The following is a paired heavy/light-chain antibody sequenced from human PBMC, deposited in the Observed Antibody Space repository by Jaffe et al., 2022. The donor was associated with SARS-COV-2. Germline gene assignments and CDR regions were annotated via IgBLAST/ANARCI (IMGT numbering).Light chain of an antibody. CDR2: DAS. V-gene: IGKV3-11*01. CDR1: QSVSSY. J-gene: IGKJ2*01. CDR3: QQRSNWHLFT. Sequence: EIVLTQSPPTLSLSPGERATLSCRASQSVSSYLAWYQQKPGQAPRLLIYDASTRATGIPARFSGSGSGTDFTLTISSLEPEDFAVYYCQQRSNWHLFTFGQGTKLEIK.
Heavy chain of an antibody. V-gene: IGHV3-11*01. CDR2: ISNSGSTI. J-gene: IGHJ4*02. CDR1: GFTFSDFY. Sequence: QVQLVESGGGLVKPGGSLKLSCAASGFTFSDFYMSWIRQAPGKGLEWVSYISNSGSTIYYADSVKGRFTISRDNAKNSLYLQMNSLRAEDTAVYYCASRDILLLPTARSDYWGQGTLVTVSS. D-gene: IGHD2-2*01. CDR3: ASRDILLLPTARSDY.